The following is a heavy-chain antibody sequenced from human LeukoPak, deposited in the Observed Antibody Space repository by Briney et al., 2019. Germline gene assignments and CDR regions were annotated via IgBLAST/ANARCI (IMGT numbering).Heavy chain of an antibody. V-gene: IGHV4-34*01. D-gene: IGHD2-15*01. CDR3: ARGRPFLVVVARRGAFDI. CDR2: INHSGST. Sequence: PSETLSLTCAVYGGSSSGYYWSWIRQPPGKGLEWIGEINHSGSTNYNPSLKSRVTISVDTSKNQFSLKLSSVTAADTAVYYCARGRPFLVVVARRGAFDIWGQGTMVTVSS. CDR1: GGSSSGYY. J-gene: IGHJ3*02.